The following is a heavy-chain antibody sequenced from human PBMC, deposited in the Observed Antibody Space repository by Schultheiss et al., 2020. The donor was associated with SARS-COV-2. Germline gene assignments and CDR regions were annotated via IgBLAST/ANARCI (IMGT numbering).Heavy chain of an antibody. J-gene: IGHJ3*02. Sequence: SVKVSCKASGGTFSSYAISWVRQAPGQGLEWMGGIIPIFGTANYAQKFQERVTITRDMSTSTAYMELSSLRSEDTAVYFCAATPLNYVWGSYRGWAFDIWGQGTMVTVSS. V-gene: IGHV1-69*05. CDR2: IIPIFGTA. CDR1: GGTFSSYA. CDR3: AATPLNYVWGSYRGWAFDI. D-gene: IGHD3-16*02.